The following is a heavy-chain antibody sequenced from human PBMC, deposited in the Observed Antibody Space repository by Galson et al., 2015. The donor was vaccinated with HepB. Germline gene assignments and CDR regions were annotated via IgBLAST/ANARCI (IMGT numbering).Heavy chain of an antibody. CDR1: GYTFTTYG. J-gene: IGHJ3*01. Sequence: SVKVSCKASGYTFTTYGISWVRQAPGQGLEWMGWLSTYNGHTNYAQKLQGRVTMTTDTSTSTAYMELRSLRSDDTALYYCVKEDILAGFSVGSFHVWGQGTMVTVSS. CDR3: VKEDILAGFSVGSFHV. V-gene: IGHV1-18*01. CDR2: LSTYNGHT. D-gene: IGHD3-9*01.